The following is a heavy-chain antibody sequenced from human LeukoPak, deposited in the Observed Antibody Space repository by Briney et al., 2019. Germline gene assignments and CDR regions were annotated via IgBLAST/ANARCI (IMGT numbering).Heavy chain of an antibody. V-gene: IGHV4-38-2*02. J-gene: IGHJ5*02. D-gene: IGHD6-19*01. Sequence: PSETLSLTCAVSGYSISSGYYWGWIRQPPGKGLELVGSIYHSGSTYYNPSLKSRVTISVDTSKNQFSLKLSSVTAADTAVYYCARDQGIAVAGTLDRWFDPWGQGTLVTVSS. CDR1: GYSISSGYY. CDR3: ARDQGIAVAGTLDRWFDP. CDR2: IYHSGST.